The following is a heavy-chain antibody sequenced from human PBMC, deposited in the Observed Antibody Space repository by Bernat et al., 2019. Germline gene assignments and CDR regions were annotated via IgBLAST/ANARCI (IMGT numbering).Heavy chain of an antibody. CDR3: AKCQAERWLQLPTGA. CDR1: GFTFSSYA. D-gene: IGHD5-24*01. V-gene: IGHV3-30*02. Sequence: VQLLESGGGLVQPGGSLRLSCAASGFTFSSYAMSWVRQAPGKGLEWVAFIRYDGSNKYYADSVKGRFTISRDNSKNTLYLQMNSLRAEDTAVYYCAKCQAERWLQLPTGAWGQGTLVTVSS. J-gene: IGHJ4*02. CDR2: IRYDGSNK.